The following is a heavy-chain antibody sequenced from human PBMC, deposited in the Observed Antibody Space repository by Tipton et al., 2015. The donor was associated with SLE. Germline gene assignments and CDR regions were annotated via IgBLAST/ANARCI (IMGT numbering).Heavy chain of an antibody. J-gene: IGHJ6*03. CDR1: GFTFNDYN. V-gene: IGHV3-69-1*01. Sequence: SLRLSCAVSGFTFNDYNVKWVRQAPGKGLEWISSITSGYDMYYSDSVRGRFIVSRDDAENSVSLQMNSLRVEDTAVYYCARELVYLDVWGKGTTVTVSS. D-gene: IGHD3-10*01. CDR3: ARELVYLDV. CDR2: ITSGYDM.